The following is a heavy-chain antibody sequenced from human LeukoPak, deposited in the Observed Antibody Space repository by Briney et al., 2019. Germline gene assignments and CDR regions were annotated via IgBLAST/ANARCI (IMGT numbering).Heavy chain of an antibody. CDR2: ISAYNGNT. Sequence: ASVKVSCKASGYTFTSYGISWVRQAPGQGLEWMGWISAYNGNTNYAQKLQGRVTMTTDTSTSTAYMELRSLRSDDTAVYYCARDLFYGSLPRCGGDCYSDYWGQGTLVTVSS. D-gene: IGHD2-21*02. CDR3: ARDLFYGSLPRCGGDCYSDY. V-gene: IGHV1-18*01. J-gene: IGHJ4*02. CDR1: GYTFTSYG.